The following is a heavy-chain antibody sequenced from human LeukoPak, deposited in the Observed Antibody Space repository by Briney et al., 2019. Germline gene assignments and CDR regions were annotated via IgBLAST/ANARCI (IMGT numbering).Heavy chain of an antibody. V-gene: IGHV4-59*01. CDR2: IYYSGST. Sequence: SETLSLTCTVSGYSIISYYWSWIRQPPGKGLEWIGYIYYSGSTNYDPSLKSRVTISVDTSKNQFSLKLSSVTAADTAIYYCARGYGSSWYGVDYWGQGTLVTVSS. J-gene: IGHJ4*02. CDR3: ARGYGSSWYGVDY. D-gene: IGHD6-13*01. CDR1: GYSIISYY.